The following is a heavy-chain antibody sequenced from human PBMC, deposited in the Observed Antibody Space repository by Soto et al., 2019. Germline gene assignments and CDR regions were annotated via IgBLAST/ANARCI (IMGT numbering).Heavy chain of an antibody. CDR1: GFTFSGFV. D-gene: IGHD2-2*02. V-gene: IGHV3-33*01. CDR2: IWYDGSHR. J-gene: IGHJ5*02. CDR3: VRGSFCTTTTCYNFGWFAP. Sequence: QVSLVESGGGVVQAGESLRLSCATSGFTFSGFVMQWVRQAPGKGLEWVAVIWYDGSHRYYADSVKGRFTISRDDAKNTLYLQMNNLRVEDTAVYYCVRGSFCTTTTCYNFGWFAPWGQGTLVTVSS.